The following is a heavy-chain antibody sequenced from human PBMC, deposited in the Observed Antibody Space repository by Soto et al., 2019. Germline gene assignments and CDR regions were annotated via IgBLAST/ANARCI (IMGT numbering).Heavy chain of an antibody. J-gene: IGHJ6*03. CDR2: IGSSGLSV. D-gene: IGHD2-2*01. CDR1: GFTFSDYQ. CDR3: ARDLRQLLSHNYYYYYLDV. Sequence: QVHLVESGGGLVKPGGSLRLSCAASGFTFSDYQMSWIRQAPGKGLEWVSYIGSSGLSVYYEDSVKGRFTISRDNSNKSLYVEMNSLRAEDSAVYYCARDLRQLLSHNYYYYYLDVWGKGTTVSVSS. V-gene: IGHV3-11*01.